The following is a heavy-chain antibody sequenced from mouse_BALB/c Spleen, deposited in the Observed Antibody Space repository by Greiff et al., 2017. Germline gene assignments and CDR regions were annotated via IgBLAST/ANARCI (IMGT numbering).Heavy chain of an antibody. CDR1: GYTFTSYW. J-gene: IGHJ2*01. D-gene: IGHD4-1*01. Sequence: VQLQQSGAELARPGASVKLSCKASGYTFTSYWMQWVKQRPGQGLEWIGAIYPGDGDTRYTQKFKGKATLTADKSSSTAYMQLSSLASEDSAVYYCARGGGNWGYWGQGTTLTVSS. CDR3: ARGGGNWGY. V-gene: IGHV1-87*01. CDR2: IYPGDGDT.